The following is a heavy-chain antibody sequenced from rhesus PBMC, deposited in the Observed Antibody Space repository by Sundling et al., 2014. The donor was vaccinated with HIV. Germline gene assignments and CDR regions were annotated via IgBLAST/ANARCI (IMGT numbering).Heavy chain of an antibody. CDR1: GFIFTMYG. J-gene: IGHJ4*01. CDR2: ISSGGDWT. V-gene: IGHV3-103*01. CDR3: TKDPDTLSDY. Sequence: EVQLVESGGGLVQPGGSLRLSCTASGFIFTMYGMFWVRQAPGKGLEWISAISSGGDWTNYADSVKGRFTISRDNSKNTLSLQMNSLRAEDTAVYYCTKDPDTLSDYWGQGVLVTVSS. D-gene: IGHD5-12*01.